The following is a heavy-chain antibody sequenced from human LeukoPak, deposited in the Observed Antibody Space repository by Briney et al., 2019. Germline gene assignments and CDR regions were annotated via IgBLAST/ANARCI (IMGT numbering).Heavy chain of an antibody. Sequence: PGGSLRLSCAASGFTFSNYATNSVRQAPGKGPEWVAGIGGGDDIHYADSVKGRFTGSRDDSKNTLYLQMSSLRIEDTAVYYCAKDATPFNSIWDYLDSWGQGTLVTVSA. J-gene: IGHJ4*02. CDR1: GFTFSNYA. CDR2: IGGGDDI. D-gene: IGHD7-27*01. CDR3: AKDATPFNSIWDYLDS. V-gene: IGHV3-23*01.